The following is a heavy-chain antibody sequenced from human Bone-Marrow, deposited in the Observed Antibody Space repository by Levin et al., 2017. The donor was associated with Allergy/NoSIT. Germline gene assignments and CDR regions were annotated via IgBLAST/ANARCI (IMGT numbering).Heavy chain of an antibody. D-gene: IGHD3-10*01. CDR1: GFTFDDYG. V-gene: IGHV3-9*01. CDR3: AKGSGGYFGSGPYGMDV. Sequence: GGSLRLSCAASGFTFDDYGMHWVRQAPGKGLEWVSGISWNSDSIGYADSVKGRFTISRDNAKNSLYLQVNSLRAVDTALYYCAKGSGGYFGSGPYGMDVWGQGTTVTVSS. CDR2: ISWNSDSI. J-gene: IGHJ6*02.